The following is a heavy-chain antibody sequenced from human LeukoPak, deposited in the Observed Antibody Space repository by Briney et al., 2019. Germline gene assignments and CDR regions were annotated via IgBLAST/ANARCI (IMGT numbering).Heavy chain of an antibody. CDR2: IKSETDGGTT. CDR1: GFTFSNAW. CDR3: TTVYDSSGYRFDP. V-gene: IGHV3-15*01. Sequence: GGSLRLSCAASGFTFSNAWMSWVRQAPGKGLNWVARIKSETDGGTTDYAAPVKGRFTISRDDSKNTLYLQMNSLKTEDTAVYFCTTVYDSSGYRFDPWAREPWSPSPQ. J-gene: IGHJ5*02. D-gene: IGHD3-22*01.